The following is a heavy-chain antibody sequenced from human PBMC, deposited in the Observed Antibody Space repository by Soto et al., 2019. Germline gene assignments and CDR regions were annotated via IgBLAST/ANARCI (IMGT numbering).Heavy chain of an antibody. Sequence: ASVKVSCKTSGYTFNTYGINWVRQAPGHGLELMGWICAYDGKTTYAEKFLCRVTLTTDTATCTAYMVLRSLRSDGKGIYYCGRDPREFWTSYWFDPWGQGTPVTVSS. CDR2: ICAYDGKT. J-gene: IGHJ5*02. CDR1: GYTFNTYG. V-gene: IGHV1-18*01. CDR3: GRDPREFWTSYWFDP. D-gene: IGHD3-3*01.